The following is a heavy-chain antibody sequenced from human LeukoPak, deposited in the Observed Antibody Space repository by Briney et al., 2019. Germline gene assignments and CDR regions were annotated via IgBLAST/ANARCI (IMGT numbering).Heavy chain of an antibody. CDR1: GGTFSSYA. J-gene: IGHJ4*02. Sequence: ASVEVSCKASGGTFSSYAISWVRQAPGQGLEWMGGIIPIFGTANYAQKFQGRVTNTADESTSTAYMELSSLRSEDTAVYYCARGALCGGDCYSTADYWGQGTLVTVSS. CDR2: IIPIFGTA. V-gene: IGHV1-69*13. D-gene: IGHD2-21*02. CDR3: ARGALCGGDCYSTADY.